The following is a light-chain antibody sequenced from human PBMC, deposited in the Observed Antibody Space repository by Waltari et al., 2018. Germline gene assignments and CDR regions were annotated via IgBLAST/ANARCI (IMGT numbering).Light chain of an antibody. V-gene: IGKV4-1*01. CDR1: QSVYSTSNRENC. CDR2: WAS. J-gene: IGKJ5*01. Sequence: IVLPQSPHSLAVSLGERATITCKSSQSVYSTSNRENCLGWYQPKPAQPPKLLFYWASTRDPGVPDRFSGSGSGTDFTLTISSLQAEDVALYYCQQYYTSPSTFGQGTRLEIK. CDR3: QQYYTSPST.